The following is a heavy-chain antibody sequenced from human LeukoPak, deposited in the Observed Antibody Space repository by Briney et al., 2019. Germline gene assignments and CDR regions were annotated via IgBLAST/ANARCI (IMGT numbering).Heavy chain of an antibody. CDR3: ARGGGHCSSTSCPPGY. J-gene: IGHJ4*02. Sequence: SETLSLTCTVSGGSISSSSYYWGWIRQPPGKGLEWIGSIYYSGSTYYNPSLKSRVTISVDTSKNQFSLKLSSVTAADTAVHYCARGGGHCSSTSCPPGYWGQGTLVTVSS. CDR1: GGSISSSSYY. V-gene: IGHV4-39*01. CDR2: IYYSGST. D-gene: IGHD2-2*01.